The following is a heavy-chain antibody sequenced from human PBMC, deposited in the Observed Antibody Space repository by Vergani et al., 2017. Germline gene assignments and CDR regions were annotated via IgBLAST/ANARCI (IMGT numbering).Heavy chain of an antibody. CDR1: GFTFQAFA. V-gene: IGHV3-9*01. Sequence: VEAGGGLVQPGGSLRLSCTASGFTFQAFAFHWVRQVSGRGLEWVSGIDRNYGVKNGNSFEGRFTISRDISKNTLSLQMNSLTAEDTAIYYCAGPQGTSAYYYGGFDYWGQGILVTVSS. CDR2: IDRNYGVK. D-gene: IGHD3-22*01. J-gene: IGHJ4*02. CDR3: AGPQGTSAYYYGGFDY.